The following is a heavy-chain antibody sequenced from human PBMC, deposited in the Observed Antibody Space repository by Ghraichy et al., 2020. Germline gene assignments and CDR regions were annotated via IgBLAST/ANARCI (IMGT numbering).Heavy chain of an antibody. Sequence: GGSLRLSCAASGFTFSSYSMNWVRQAPGKGLEWVSSISSSSSYIYYADSVKGRFTISRDNSKTSLYLQMNSLRAEDTAVYYCARVGDYVWGSYRRHLDYWGQGTLVTVSS. D-gene: IGHD3-16*02. J-gene: IGHJ4*02. CDR3: ARVGDYVWGSYRRHLDY. CDR2: ISSSSSYI. CDR1: GFTFSSYS. V-gene: IGHV3-21*01.